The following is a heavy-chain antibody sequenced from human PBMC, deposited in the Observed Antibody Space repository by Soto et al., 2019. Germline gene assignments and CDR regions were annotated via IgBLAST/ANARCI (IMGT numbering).Heavy chain of an antibody. Sequence: RASVKVSCKASGYTFSTYGITWVRQAPGQGLEWMGWINPLKGDTNSAARLQDRLTMTTDTSTRTAYMELRSLTSDDTAVYYCARVKVPAAILGAFDLWGQGTVVTVSS. J-gene: IGHJ3*01. V-gene: IGHV1-18*01. CDR3: ARVKVPAAILGAFDL. CDR2: INPLKGDT. CDR1: GYTFSTYG. D-gene: IGHD2-2*02.